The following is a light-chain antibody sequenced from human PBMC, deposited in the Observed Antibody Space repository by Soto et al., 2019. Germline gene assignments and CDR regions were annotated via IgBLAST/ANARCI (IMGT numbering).Light chain of an antibody. Sequence: EVVLTQSPGTLSLSPGDRATLSCRASQSVGSSNLAWYQQKSGQSPRLLIYGASSRATGIPDRFSGSGSGTDFTLTVSRLESEDFAVYYCQQFGDPPYTFGQGTTLEI. CDR1: QSVGSSN. CDR2: GAS. CDR3: QQFGDPPYT. V-gene: IGKV3-20*01. J-gene: IGKJ2*01.